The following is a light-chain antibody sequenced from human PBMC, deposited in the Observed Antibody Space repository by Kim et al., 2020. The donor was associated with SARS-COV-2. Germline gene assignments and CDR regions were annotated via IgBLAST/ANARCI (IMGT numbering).Light chain of an antibody. V-gene: IGKV3-15*01. CDR2: GAS. Sequence: YPGERAPLPCKASQRVTSNLALYQQKPGQAPRLLIYGASTRATGIPARFSGSGSGTEFTLTISSLQSEDFAVYYCQQYNNWPPATFGQGTKVDIK. J-gene: IGKJ1*01. CDR1: QRVTSN. CDR3: QQYNNWPPAT.